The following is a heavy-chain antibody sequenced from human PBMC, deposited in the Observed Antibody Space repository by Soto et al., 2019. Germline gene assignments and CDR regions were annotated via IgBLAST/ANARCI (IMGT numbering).Heavy chain of an antibody. V-gene: IGHV4-4*02. CDR1: GGSISSSNW. CDR3: ARDWGQYCSSTSCYDAFDI. J-gene: IGHJ3*02. Sequence: SETLSLTCAVSGGSISSSNWWSWFRQPPGKGLEWIGEIYHSGSTNYNPSLKSRVTISVDKSKNQFSLKLSSVTAADTAVYYCARDWGQYCSSTSCYDAFDIWGQGTMVTVSS. D-gene: IGHD2-2*01. CDR2: IYHSGST.